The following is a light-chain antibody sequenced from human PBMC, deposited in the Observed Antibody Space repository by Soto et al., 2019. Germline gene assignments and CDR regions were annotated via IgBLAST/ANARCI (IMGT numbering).Light chain of an antibody. CDR2: VAS. V-gene: IGKV3-20*01. J-gene: IGKJ2*01. CDR1: QSVSSRY. Sequence: EIVLTQSPGTLSLSPGERATLSCRASQSVSSRYLAWYQQKPGQAPRLLIYVASSRATGIPDRFSGSGSVTDFTLTISRLEPEDFAVYYCQQYGSPPPYTFGHGTKLAIK. CDR3: QQYGSPPPYT.